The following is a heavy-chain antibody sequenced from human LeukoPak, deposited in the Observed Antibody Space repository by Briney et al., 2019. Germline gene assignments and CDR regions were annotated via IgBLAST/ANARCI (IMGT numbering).Heavy chain of an antibody. D-gene: IGHD3-3*01. CDR2: IYPTGSA. V-gene: IGHV4-4*09. J-gene: IGHJ5*02. Sequence: SETLSLTCTISGGSISNYYWSWIRQPPGQGLEWMGYIYPTGSANYNPSLKSRVTISVDTSKNQFSLKLSSVTAADTAVYYCARGHKRFWSGYSYLNWFDPWGQGTLVTVSS. CDR1: GGSISNYY. CDR3: ARGHKRFWSGYSYLNWFDP.